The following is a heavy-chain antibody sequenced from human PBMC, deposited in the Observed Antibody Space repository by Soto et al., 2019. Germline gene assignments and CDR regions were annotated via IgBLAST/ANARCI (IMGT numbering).Heavy chain of an antibody. J-gene: IGHJ3*02. Sequence: EVQLLESGGGLVQPGGSLRLSCAASGFTFRSYAMSWVRQAPGKGLEWVSAISGSGETTYNADSVKGRFTNSRDNSKNTLYLQMNSLRAEDTAVYYCARDRRDIDAFDIWGQGTMVTVSS. CDR1: GFTFRSYA. CDR3: ARDRRDIDAFDI. D-gene: IGHD5-12*01. CDR2: ISGSGETT. V-gene: IGHV3-23*01.